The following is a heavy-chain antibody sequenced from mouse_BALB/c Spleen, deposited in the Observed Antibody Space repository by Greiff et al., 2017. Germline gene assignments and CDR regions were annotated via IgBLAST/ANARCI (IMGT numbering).Heavy chain of an antibody. J-gene: IGHJ4*01. CDR1: GFTFSDYY. Sequence: EVQLVESGGGLVKPGGSLKLSCAASGFTFSDYYMYWVRQTPEKRLEWVATISDGGSYTYYPDSVKGRFTISRDNAKNKLYLQMSSLKSEDTAMYYCARAKRDYDAMDYWGQGTSVTVSS. CDR2: ISDGGSYT. CDR3: ARAKRDYDAMDY. V-gene: IGHV5-4*02.